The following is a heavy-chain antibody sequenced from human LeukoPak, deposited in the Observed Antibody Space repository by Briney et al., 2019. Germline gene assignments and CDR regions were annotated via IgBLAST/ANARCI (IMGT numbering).Heavy chain of an antibody. V-gene: IGHV4-4*02. Sequence: SGTLSLTCTVSGASISSSNWWTWVRQPPGEALEWIGEIYHAGSTKYNPSLKSRVTISVDTSKNQFSLKLSSVTAADTAVYYCARDLGEYGMDVWGQGTTVTVSS. CDR2: IYHAGST. J-gene: IGHJ6*02. CDR3: ARDLGEYGMDV. CDR1: GASISSSNW.